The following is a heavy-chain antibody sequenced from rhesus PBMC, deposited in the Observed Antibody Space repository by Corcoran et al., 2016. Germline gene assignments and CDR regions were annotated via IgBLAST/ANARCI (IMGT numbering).Heavy chain of an antibody. CDR3: ATLLPGNVAY. D-gene: IGHD2-15*01. CDR2: IDPSDSDT. Sequence: EVQLVQSGAEVKRPGESLKISCKTSGYSFTSYWISWVRQMLGKGLEWMGAIDPSDSDTRYSPSFQGQVTISADNSISTAYLQWSRLNAPDTATYYCATLLPGNVAYWGQGVLVTVSS. CDR1: GYSFTSYW. J-gene: IGHJ4*01. V-gene: IGHV5-2*01.